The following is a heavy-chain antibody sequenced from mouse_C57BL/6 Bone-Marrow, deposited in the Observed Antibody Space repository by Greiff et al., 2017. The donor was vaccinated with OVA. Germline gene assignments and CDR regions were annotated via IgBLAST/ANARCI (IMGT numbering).Heavy chain of an antibody. CDR2: IDPSDSET. Sequence: QVQLQQPGAELVRPGSSVKLSCKASGYTFTSYWMHWVKQRPIQGLEWIGNIDPSDSETHYNQKFKDKATLTVDKSSSTAYMQLSSLTSEDSAVYYCARRYGSSFYAMDYWGQGTSVTVSS. CDR3: ARRYGSSFYAMDY. J-gene: IGHJ4*01. D-gene: IGHD1-1*01. CDR1: GYTFTSYW. V-gene: IGHV1-52*01.